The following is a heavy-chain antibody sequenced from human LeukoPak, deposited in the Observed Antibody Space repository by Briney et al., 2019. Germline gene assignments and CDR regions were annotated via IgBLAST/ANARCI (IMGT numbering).Heavy chain of an antibody. CDR3: ARYFIRPLAIAVAGLGYWYFDL. V-gene: IGHV4-59*01. J-gene: IGHJ2*01. Sequence: SETLSLTCTVSGGSISSYYWSWIRQPPGKGLEWIGYIYYSGSTNYNPSLKSRVTISVDTSKNQFSLRLSSVTAADTAVYYCARYFIRPLAIAVAGLGYWYFDLWGRGTLVTVSS. CDR1: GGSISSYY. D-gene: IGHD6-19*01. CDR2: IYYSGST.